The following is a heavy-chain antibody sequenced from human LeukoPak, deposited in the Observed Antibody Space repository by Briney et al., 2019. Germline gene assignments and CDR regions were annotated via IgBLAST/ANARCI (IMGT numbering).Heavy chain of an antibody. Sequence: SETLSLTCTVSGGSISSSSYYWGWIRQPPGKGLEWIGSIYYSGSTYYNPPLKSRVTISVDTSKNQFSPKLSSVTAADTAVYYCARISVDTAMGFDYWGQGTLVTVSS. CDR2: IYYSGST. V-gene: IGHV4-39*01. J-gene: IGHJ4*02. CDR1: GGSISSSSYY. CDR3: ARISVDTAMGFDY. D-gene: IGHD5-18*01.